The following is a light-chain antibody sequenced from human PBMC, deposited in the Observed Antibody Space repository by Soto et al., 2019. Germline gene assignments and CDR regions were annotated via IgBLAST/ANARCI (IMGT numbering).Light chain of an antibody. CDR2: GAS. Sequence: IVLTQSPGTLSLSPGERATLSCRASQSVSSSYLAWYQQKPGQAPRLLIYGASSRATGIPDRFSGSGSGTDFTLTISRLAPEDFAVYYCQQYGSSWTFGQGTKVDIK. V-gene: IGKV3-20*01. CDR3: QQYGSSWT. CDR1: QSVSSSY. J-gene: IGKJ1*01.